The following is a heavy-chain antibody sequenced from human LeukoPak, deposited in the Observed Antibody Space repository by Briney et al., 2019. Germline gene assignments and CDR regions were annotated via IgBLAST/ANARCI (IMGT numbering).Heavy chain of an antibody. CDR2: ISTSGSTK. D-gene: IGHD6-19*01. Sequence: GGSLRLSCAASGFTFGSYEMNWVRQAPGKGLEWVSYISTSGSTKYYADSVKGRFTISRDNAKNSLYLQMSSLRAEDTAVFYCARGIYNSGWFYFDYWGQGTLVTVSS. V-gene: IGHV3-48*03. J-gene: IGHJ4*02. CDR3: ARGIYNSGWFYFDY. CDR1: GFTFGSYE.